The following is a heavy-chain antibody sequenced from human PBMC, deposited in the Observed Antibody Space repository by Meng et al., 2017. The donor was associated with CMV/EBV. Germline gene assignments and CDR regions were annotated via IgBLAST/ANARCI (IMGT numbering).Heavy chain of an antibody. CDR3: ARDHCSSTSCYLSYYYYGMDV. CDR1: GFTFSSYS. CDR2: ISSSSSTI. D-gene: IGHD2-2*01. V-gene: IGHV3-48*04. J-gene: IGHJ6*02. Sequence: GESLKISCAASGFTFSSYSMNWVRQAPGKGLEWVSYISSSSSTIYYADSVKGRFSIFRDNAKNSLYLQINSLRAEETDVYYCARDHCSSTSCYLSYYYYGMDVWGQGTTVTVSS.